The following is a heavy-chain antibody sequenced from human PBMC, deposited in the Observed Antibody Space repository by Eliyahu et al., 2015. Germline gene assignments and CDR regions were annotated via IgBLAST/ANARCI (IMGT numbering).Heavy chain of an antibody. V-gene: IGHV3-15*01. D-gene: IGHD4-17*01. CDR2: IKSKTDGGTT. CDR3: TTDPGTVTDIYYYYYYMDV. Sequence: XVQLVESGGXLVKPGGSLXLSCAASXFTXSNAXMSWVRQXPGKGXEWVGRIKSKTDGGTTDYAAPVKGRFTISRDDSKNTLYLQMNSLKTEDTAVYYCTTDPGTVTDIYYYYYYMDVWGKGTTVTVSS. CDR1: XFTXSNAX. J-gene: IGHJ6*03.